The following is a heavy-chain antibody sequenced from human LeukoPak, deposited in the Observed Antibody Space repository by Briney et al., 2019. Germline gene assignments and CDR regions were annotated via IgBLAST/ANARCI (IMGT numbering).Heavy chain of an antibody. CDR1: GFTLSSYG. CDR3: AKRDCSDNNCYFVN. J-gene: IGHJ4*02. D-gene: IGHD1-20*01. Sequence: AGGSLRLSCAASGFTLSSYGMSWVRQAPAKGLEWVSTLSARGDSTYYVDSVKGRFTISRDNSKSTLYLQMDSLRAEDTAVYFCAKRDCSDNNCYFVNWGQGTLVTVSS. V-gene: IGHV3-23*01. CDR2: LSARGDST.